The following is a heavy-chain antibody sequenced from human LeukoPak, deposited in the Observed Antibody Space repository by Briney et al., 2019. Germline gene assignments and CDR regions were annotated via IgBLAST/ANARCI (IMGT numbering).Heavy chain of an antibody. Sequence: SETLSLTCTVSGSSISTYYWSWIRQSPGKGLEWIGYISYSGSSNYNPSLKSRVTISVDTSKNQFSLKLRSVTAGDTAVYYCERSSGSGNYFDYWGQGTMVTVSS. CDR1: GSSISTYY. CDR3: ERSSGSGNYFDY. J-gene: IGHJ4*02. V-gene: IGHV4-59*12. D-gene: IGHD3-10*01. CDR2: ISYSGSS.